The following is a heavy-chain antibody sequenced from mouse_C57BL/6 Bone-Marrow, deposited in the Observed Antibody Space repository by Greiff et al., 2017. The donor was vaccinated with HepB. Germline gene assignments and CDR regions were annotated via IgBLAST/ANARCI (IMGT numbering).Heavy chain of an antibody. Sequence: VQLQQPGAELVKPGASVKLSCKASGYTFTSYWMHWVKQRPGQGLEWIGMIHPNSGSTNYNEKFKSKATLTVDKSSSTAYMQLSSLTSEDSAVYYCARSGGNYWAWFAYWGQGTLVTVSA. D-gene: IGHD2-1*01. V-gene: IGHV1-64*01. CDR2: IHPNSGST. CDR1: GYTFTSYW. J-gene: IGHJ3*01. CDR3: ARSGGNYWAWFAY.